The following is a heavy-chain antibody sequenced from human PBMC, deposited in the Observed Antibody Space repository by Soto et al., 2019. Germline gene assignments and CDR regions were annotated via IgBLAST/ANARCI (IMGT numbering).Heavy chain of an antibody. CDR3: ARVPDR. D-gene: IGHD2-2*01. Sequence: SETLSLTCTVAGGPISSGDYFWSWIRQPPGKGLEWIGYIYYSGSTYYSPSLKSRVTISVVKSKNQFSLKLSSVTAADPAVYYCARVPDRWGHGTLVTVSS. V-gene: IGHV4-30-4*01. CDR2: IYYSGST. J-gene: IGHJ5*02. CDR1: GGPISSGDYF.